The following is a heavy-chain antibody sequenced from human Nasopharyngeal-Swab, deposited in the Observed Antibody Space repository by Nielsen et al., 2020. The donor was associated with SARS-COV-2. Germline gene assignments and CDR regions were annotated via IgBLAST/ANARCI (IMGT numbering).Heavy chain of an antibody. J-gene: IGHJ3*01. V-gene: IGHV4-61*08. CDR2: IYYTGST. Sequence: SETLSLTCSVSGGSISSGDYYWSWIRQPPGKGREWIGHIYYTGSTHYNPPLKSRVTISVDTSKNQFSLNLNSVTAADTAVYYCARGTNYYGSGDFWGQGTMVTVSS. D-gene: IGHD3-10*01. CDR3: ARGTNYYGSGDF. CDR1: GGSISSGDYY.